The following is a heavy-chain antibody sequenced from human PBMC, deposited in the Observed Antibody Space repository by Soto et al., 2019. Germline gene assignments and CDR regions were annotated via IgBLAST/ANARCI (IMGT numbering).Heavy chain of an antibody. Sequence: SETLCLTCTVSGGSITSSSYYGGWIRQPPGKGLEWIGSIYYSGSTYYNPSLKSRVTISVDTSKNQFSLKLSSVTAADTAVYYCATQEVGGSYVYTFDPWGQGTLVTVS. J-gene: IGHJ5*02. CDR3: ATQEVGGSYVYTFDP. V-gene: IGHV4-39*01. CDR1: GGSITSSSYY. D-gene: IGHD1-26*01. CDR2: IYYSGST.